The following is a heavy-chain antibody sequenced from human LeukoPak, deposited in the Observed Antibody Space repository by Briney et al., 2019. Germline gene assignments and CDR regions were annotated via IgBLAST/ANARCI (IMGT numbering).Heavy chain of an antibody. CDR1: GNNFATSW. CDR2: IYPADSDT. CDR3: ARRRDLYSGSYYPFDY. Sequence: GESLKISCSLSGNNFATSWIGWVRQMPGKGLEWMGIIYPADSDTRCSPSFQDQVTISADKSISTAYLQWSSLKASDTAMYYCARRRDLYSGSYYPFDYWGQGTLVTVSS. V-gene: IGHV5-51*01. D-gene: IGHD1-26*01. J-gene: IGHJ4*02.